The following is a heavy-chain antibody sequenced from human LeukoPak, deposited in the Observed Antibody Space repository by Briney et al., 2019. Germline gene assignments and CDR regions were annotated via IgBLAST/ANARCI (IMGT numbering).Heavy chain of an antibody. J-gene: IGHJ5*02. CDR1: GYTFTSYG. V-gene: IGHV1-18*01. CDR3: ARDPTPEYQLLLDGHNWFDP. Sequence: ASVKVSCKASGYTFTSYGISWVRQAPGQGLEWMGWISAYNGNTNYAQKLQGRVTMTTDTSTSTAYMELRSLRSDDTVVYYCARDPTPEYQLLLDGHNWFDPWGQGTLVTVSS. D-gene: IGHD2-2*01. CDR2: ISAYNGNT.